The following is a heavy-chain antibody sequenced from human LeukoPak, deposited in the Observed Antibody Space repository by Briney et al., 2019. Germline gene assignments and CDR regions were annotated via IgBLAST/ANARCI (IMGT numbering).Heavy chain of an antibody. J-gene: IGHJ3*02. CDR2: IWYDGNSQ. Sequence: PGRSLRLSCAASGFSFSSYGIHWARQAPGKGLDWVAVIWYDGNSQYYADSVKGRFTISRDNSKNTVYLQMNSLTAEDTAIYYCVRPNGDYARGGLEIWGQGTVVTVSS. D-gene: IGHD4-17*01. V-gene: IGHV3-33*08. CDR3: VRPNGDYARGGLEI. CDR1: GFSFSSYG.